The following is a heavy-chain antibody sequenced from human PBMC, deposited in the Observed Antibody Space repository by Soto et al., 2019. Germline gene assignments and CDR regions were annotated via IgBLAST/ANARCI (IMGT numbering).Heavy chain of an antibody. J-gene: IGHJ6*02. V-gene: IGHV1-2*04. CDR2: INPNSGGT. Sequence: ASVKVSCKASGYTFTGYYMHWVRQAPGQGLEWMGWINPNSGGTNYAQKFQGWVTMTRDTSISTAYMELSRLRSDDTAVYYCARAWGGYDPWGMDVWGQGTTVTVSS. CDR3: ARAWGGYDPWGMDV. CDR1: GYTFTGYY. D-gene: IGHD5-12*01.